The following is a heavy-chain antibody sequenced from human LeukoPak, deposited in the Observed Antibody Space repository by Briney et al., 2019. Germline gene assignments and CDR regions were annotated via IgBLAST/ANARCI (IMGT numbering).Heavy chain of an antibody. J-gene: IGHJ4*02. CDR3: AREASGYYRDF. D-gene: IGHD3-3*01. Sequence: PGGSLRLSCAASGFTFSSHGMHWVRQAPGKGLDWEAVIWYDGSKTLYADSVKGRFTISRDDSKNTLYLQMNSLRAEDTAVYYCAREASGYYRDFWGQGTLVTVSS. CDR2: IWYDGSKT. CDR1: GFTFSSHG. V-gene: IGHV3-33*01.